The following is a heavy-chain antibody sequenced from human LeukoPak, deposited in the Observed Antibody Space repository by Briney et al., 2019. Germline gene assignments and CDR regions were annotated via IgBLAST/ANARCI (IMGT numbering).Heavy chain of an antibody. CDR3: ARATVTTTTDY. CDR1: GFTFNSYG. D-gene: IGHD4-11*01. J-gene: IGHJ4*02. V-gene: IGHV3-30*19. Sequence: GGSLRLSCAASGFTFNSYGMHWVRQAPGKGLEWVAVISYDGSNKYYADSVKGRFTISRDNSKNTLYLQMNSLRAEDTAVYYCARATVTTTTDYWGQGTLVTVSS. CDR2: ISYDGSNK.